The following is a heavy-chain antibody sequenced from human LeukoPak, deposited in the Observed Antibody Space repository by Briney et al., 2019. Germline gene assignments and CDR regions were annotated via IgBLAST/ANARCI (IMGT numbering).Heavy chain of an antibody. Sequence: GGSLRLSCAASGFTFSSYWMSWVRQAPGKGLEWVASIKQDGSEKYYVDSVKGRFTISRDNAKNSLYLQMNSLRAEDTAVYYCARRRYSGSSQHFDYWGQGTLVTVSS. CDR2: IKQDGSEK. D-gene: IGHD1-26*01. CDR1: GFTFSSYW. V-gene: IGHV3-7*01. J-gene: IGHJ4*02. CDR3: ARRRYSGSSQHFDY.